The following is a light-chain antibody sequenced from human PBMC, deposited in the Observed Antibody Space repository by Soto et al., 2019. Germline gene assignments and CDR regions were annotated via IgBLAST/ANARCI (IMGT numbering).Light chain of an antibody. Sequence: EIVLTQSPGPLSLSPRERATLSCRASQSVSSSYLAWYQQKPGQAPRRLISGASSRATGNQDRFSGSGSGTDFTLTISRLEAEDSAVYYCQQYGSSPLYTFGQWTKLEIK. CDR2: GAS. V-gene: IGKV3-20*01. CDR3: QQYGSSPLYT. CDR1: QSVSSSY. J-gene: IGKJ2*01.